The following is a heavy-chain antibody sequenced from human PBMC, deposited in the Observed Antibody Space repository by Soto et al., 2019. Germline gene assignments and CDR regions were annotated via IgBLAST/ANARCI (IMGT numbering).Heavy chain of an antibody. Sequence: VQLVESGGGVVQPGRSLRLSCAASGFTFRNYGMHWFRQAPGKGLEWVAIIWHDGNNKYYADSVRGRFISSRDHSKNRLDLQMNSLRAEDTAVYYCASDLVGASDSYGLDVWCQGTPVTVSS. V-gene: IGHV3-33*01. D-gene: IGHD1-26*01. CDR1: GFTFRNYG. CDR2: IWHDGNNK. J-gene: IGHJ6*02. CDR3: ASDLVGASDSYGLDV.